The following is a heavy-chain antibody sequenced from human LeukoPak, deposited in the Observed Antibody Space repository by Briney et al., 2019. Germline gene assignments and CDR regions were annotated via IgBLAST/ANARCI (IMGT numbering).Heavy chain of an antibody. Sequence: SETLSLTCAVSGYSISSGYYWSWIRQPPGKGLEWIGEINHSGSTNYNPSLKSRVTISVDTSKNQFSLKLSSVTAADTAVYYCARARGYSYGYIVAPSGGRNFDYWGQGTLVTVSS. D-gene: IGHD5-18*01. V-gene: IGHV4-34*01. CDR3: ARARGYSYGYIVAPSGGRNFDY. CDR2: INHSGST. J-gene: IGHJ4*02. CDR1: GYSISSGYY.